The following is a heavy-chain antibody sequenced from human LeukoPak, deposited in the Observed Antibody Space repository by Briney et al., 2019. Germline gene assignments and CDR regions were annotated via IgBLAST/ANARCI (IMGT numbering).Heavy chain of an antibody. CDR2: IYTSGST. J-gene: IGHJ3*02. CDR3: ASQLRDNQMYYYGSGYAFDI. D-gene: IGHD3-10*01. V-gene: IGHV4-4*07. Sequence: SETLSLTCTVSGGSISSYYWSWIRQPAGKGLEWIGRIYTSGSTNYNPSLKSRVTMSVDTSKNQFSLTLSSVTAADTAVYYCASQLRDNQMYYYGSGYAFDIWGQGTTVTVSS. CDR1: GGSISSYY.